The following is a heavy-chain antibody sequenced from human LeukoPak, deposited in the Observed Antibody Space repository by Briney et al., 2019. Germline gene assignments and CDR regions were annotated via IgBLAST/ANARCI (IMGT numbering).Heavy chain of an antibody. V-gene: IGHV3-23*01. CDR1: GITLSNYG. J-gene: IGHJ4*02. D-gene: IGHD3-10*01. CDR3: AKRGVVIRVILVGFHKEAYYFDS. CDR2: ISGSCGST. Sequence: GGSLRLSCAVSGITLSNYGMSWVRQAPGKGLEWVAGISGSCGSTYYADSVKGRFTISRDNPKNTLYLQMNSLRAEDTAVYFCAKRGVVIRVILVGFHKEAYYFDSWGQGALVTVSS.